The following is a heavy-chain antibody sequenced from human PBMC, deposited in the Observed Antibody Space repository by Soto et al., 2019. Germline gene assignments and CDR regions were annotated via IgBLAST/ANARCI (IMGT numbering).Heavy chain of an antibody. J-gene: IGHJ4*02. Sequence: GGSLRLSCAASGFTFNSYYMSWVRQAPGEGLEWASYISSSRSKKYYADSVKGRFTISRDNAKNSLYLQMNSLRAEDTAVYYCARLYNWNYVDYFDYWGQGTLVTVSS. CDR2: ISSSRSKK. CDR3: ARLYNWNYVDYFDY. CDR1: GFTFNSYY. V-gene: IGHV3-48*01. D-gene: IGHD1-7*01.